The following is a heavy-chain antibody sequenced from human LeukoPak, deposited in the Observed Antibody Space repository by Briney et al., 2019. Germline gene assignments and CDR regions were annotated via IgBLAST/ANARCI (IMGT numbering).Heavy chain of an antibody. CDR1: GYTFTSYD. J-gene: IGHJ5*02. CDR2: INPNSGNT. CDR3: ARTPTVTTLILSFRPKNWFDP. Sequence: ASVKVSCKASGYTFTSYDINWVRQAAGQGLEWMGWINPNSGNTGYAQKFQGRVTMTRNTSISTAYMELSSLRSEDTAVYYCARTPTVTTLILSFRPKNWFDPWGQGTLVTVSS. V-gene: IGHV1-8*01. D-gene: IGHD4-17*01.